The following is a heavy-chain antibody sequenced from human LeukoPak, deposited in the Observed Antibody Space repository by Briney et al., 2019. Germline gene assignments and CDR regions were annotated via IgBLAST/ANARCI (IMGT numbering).Heavy chain of an antibody. J-gene: IGHJ4*02. Sequence: GGSLRLSCAASGFTFSSFAMSWVRPAPGKGLEWVSVISGSGETTYYADSVKGRFTISRDNSKNTLYVEMNSLRADDTAVYFCAKEVWRGFDSWGQGTLVTVSS. D-gene: IGHD3-3*01. CDR2: ISGSGETT. CDR1: GFTFSSFA. V-gene: IGHV3-23*01. CDR3: AKEVWRGFDS.